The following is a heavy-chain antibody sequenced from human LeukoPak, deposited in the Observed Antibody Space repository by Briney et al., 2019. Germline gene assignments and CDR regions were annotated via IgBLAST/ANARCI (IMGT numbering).Heavy chain of an antibody. CDR1: GFTFSSYA. D-gene: IGHD2-2*01. V-gene: IGHV3-23*01. CDR2: IIGSGGST. Sequence: PGGSLRLSCAASGFTFSSYAMSWVRQAPGKGLEWVSAIIGSGGSTYYADSVKGRFTISRDNSKNTLYLQMNSLRAEDTAVYYCARDGGYCSSTSCLGYYYYYMDVWGKGTTVTVSS. J-gene: IGHJ6*03. CDR3: ARDGGYCSSTSCLGYYYYYMDV.